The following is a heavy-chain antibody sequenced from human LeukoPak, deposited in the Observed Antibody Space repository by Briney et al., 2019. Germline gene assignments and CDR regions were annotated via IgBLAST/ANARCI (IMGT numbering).Heavy chain of an antibody. Sequence: GGSLTLSCSASGFTFSSYEMNWLRQAPGKGLEWGLYISCSSSTRYYADQVKGRFTISRDNSKNTLYLQMNSLKAEDTAVYYCASTTYYDLWSGYSDMDVWGKGTTVTVSS. CDR2: ISCSSSTR. CDR1: GFTFSSYE. V-gene: IGHV3-48*01. CDR3: ASTTYYDLWSGYSDMDV. J-gene: IGHJ6*03. D-gene: IGHD3-3*01.